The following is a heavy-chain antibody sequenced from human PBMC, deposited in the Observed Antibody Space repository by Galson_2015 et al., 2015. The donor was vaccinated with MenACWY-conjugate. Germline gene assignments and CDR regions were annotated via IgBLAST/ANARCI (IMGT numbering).Heavy chain of an antibody. CDR2: IYWDDEK. Sequence: PALVKPTQTLTLTCTFSGFSLSTNKMGVGWIRQPPGKALEWLALIYWDDEKHYNPSLKSRLTITKDTPKNQVVLTLTNMDPVDTGTYYCAHRRHWGLREKPDAFDVWGQGTSVTVSS. J-gene: IGHJ3*01. V-gene: IGHV2-5*02. D-gene: IGHD7-27*01. CDR3: AHRRHWGLREKPDAFDV. CDR1: GFSLSTNKMG.